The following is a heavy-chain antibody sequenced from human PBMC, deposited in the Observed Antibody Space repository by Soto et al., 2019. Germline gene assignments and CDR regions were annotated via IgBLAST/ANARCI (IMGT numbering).Heavy chain of an antibody. CDR3: AVLGGWSGGSSGRDV. Sequence: EVQLVESGGGLVQPGGSLRLSCAASGLIFSDYHMDWVRQAPGKGLEWVGRIRRKANSYTTEYAASVKGRFTITRNDSKNSLYLQMNSLKSDDTAGYYGAVLGGWSGGSSGRDVGGEGTTVTVSS. CDR2: IRRKANSYTT. J-gene: IGHJ6*04. CDR1: GLIFSDYH. V-gene: IGHV3-72*01. D-gene: IGHD6-19*01.